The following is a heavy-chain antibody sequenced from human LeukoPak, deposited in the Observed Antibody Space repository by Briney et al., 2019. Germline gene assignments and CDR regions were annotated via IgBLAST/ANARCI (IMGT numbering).Heavy chain of an antibody. CDR2: ISGGGERT. CDR1: GIVFSTTA. V-gene: IGHV3-23*01. CDR3: GKDGGQYSSGPEFDP. Sequence: PGGSLRLSCAASGIVFSTTAMNWARQSPGRGLEWVSAISGGGERTFYADSVKGRFTISRDNSKNMLYLQMNSLRVDDTAIYFCGKDGGQYSSGPEFDPRGQGALVTVPS. D-gene: IGHD6-19*01. J-gene: IGHJ5*02.